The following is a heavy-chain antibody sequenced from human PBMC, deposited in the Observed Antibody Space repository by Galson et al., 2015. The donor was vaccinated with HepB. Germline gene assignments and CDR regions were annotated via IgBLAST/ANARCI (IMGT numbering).Heavy chain of an antibody. CDR3: ASVSSGWYGSGWFDP. D-gene: IGHD6-19*01. J-gene: IGHJ5*02. V-gene: IGHV3-48*04. Sequence: SLRLSCAASGFTFSSYSMNWVRQAPGKGLEWVSYISSSSSTIYYADSVKGRFTISRDNAKNSLYLQMNSLRAEDTAVYYCASVSSGWYGSGWFDPWGQGTLVTVSS. CDR2: ISSSSSTI. CDR1: GFTFSSYS.